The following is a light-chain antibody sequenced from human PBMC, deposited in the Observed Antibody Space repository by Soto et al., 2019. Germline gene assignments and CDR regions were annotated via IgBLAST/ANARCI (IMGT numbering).Light chain of an antibody. CDR3: QQSASSVT. CDR1: PSVSSTF. CDR2: DAD. V-gene: IGKV3-20*01. J-gene: IGKJ5*01. Sequence: DTVLTKDPGTLALSPGETATLTCSSSPSVSSTFLAWYQQKPGQAPTLLIYDADTRATGIPDRFSGSGFGTHFTLTISSLEPEDFAMYYCQQSASSVTFGQGTRDWRL.